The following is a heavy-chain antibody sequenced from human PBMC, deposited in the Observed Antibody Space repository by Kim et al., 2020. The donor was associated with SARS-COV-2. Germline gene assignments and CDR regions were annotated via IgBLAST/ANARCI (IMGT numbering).Heavy chain of an antibody. CDR3: ARDGASSGYFNWFDP. J-gene: IGHJ5*02. Sequence: YEQKFQGRVTMTRDTATSTVYMELSSLRSEDTAVYYCARDGASSGYFNWFDPWGQGTLVTVSS. D-gene: IGHD3-22*01. V-gene: IGHV1-46*03.